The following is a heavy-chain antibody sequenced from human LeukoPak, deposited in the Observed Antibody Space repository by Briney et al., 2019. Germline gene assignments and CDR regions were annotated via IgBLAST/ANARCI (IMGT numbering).Heavy chain of an antibody. J-gene: IGHJ4*02. CDR1: GFTFSSYS. CDR3: AREVAYCGGDCYSFDY. V-gene: IGHV3-48*04. D-gene: IGHD2-21*02. CDR2: ISSSSTI. Sequence: GGSLRLSCAASGFTFSSYSMNWVRQAPGKGLKWVSYISSSSTIYYADSVKGRFTISRDNAKNSLYLQMNSLRAEDTAVYYCAREVAYCGGDCYSFDYWGQGTLVTVSS.